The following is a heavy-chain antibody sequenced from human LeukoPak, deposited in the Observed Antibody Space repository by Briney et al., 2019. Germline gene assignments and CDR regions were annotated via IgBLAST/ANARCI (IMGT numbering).Heavy chain of an antibody. CDR2: IYYSGST. CDR1: GGSITSGSDY. D-gene: IGHD3-22*01. V-gene: IGHV4-61*01. Sequence: PSETLSLTCTVSGGSITSGSDYWSWIRQPPGKGLEWIAYIYYSGSTNYNPSLKSRVTISVDTSKNQFSLKLSSVTAADTAVYYCASGYYDSSGYRWFDYWGQGTLVTVSS. CDR3: ASGYYDSSGYRWFDY. J-gene: IGHJ4*02.